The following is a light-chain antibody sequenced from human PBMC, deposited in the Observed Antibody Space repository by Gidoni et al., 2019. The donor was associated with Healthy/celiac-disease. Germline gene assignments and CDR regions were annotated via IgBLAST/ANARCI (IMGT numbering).Light chain of an antibody. Sequence: EIVLTQSPGTLSLSPGERATLSCRASQSVSSSYLAWYQQKPGQAPRLLIYGSFSRATGLPDRVRCRGSGTDFTLTISRLEPEDFAVYYCQQYGSSPRTFGQGTKVEIK. V-gene: IGKV3-20*01. CDR3: QQYGSSPRT. CDR2: GSF. J-gene: IGKJ1*01. CDR1: QSVSSSY.